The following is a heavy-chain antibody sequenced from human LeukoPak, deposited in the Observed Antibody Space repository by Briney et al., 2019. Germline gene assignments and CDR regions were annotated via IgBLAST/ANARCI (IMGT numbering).Heavy chain of an antibody. D-gene: IGHD5-24*01. CDR3: ARENWRDGYVGSK. V-gene: IGHV4-39*07. CDR1: GGSIVSSTFY. CDR2: IHHSGST. J-gene: IGHJ4*02. Sequence: SSETLSLTCTVSGGSIVSSTFYWGWVRQPPGKGLEWIGIIHHSGSTYYNSSLKSRVTISVDTSKNTLSLKLNSVTAADTAVYYCARENWRDGYVGSKWGQGTLVTVSS.